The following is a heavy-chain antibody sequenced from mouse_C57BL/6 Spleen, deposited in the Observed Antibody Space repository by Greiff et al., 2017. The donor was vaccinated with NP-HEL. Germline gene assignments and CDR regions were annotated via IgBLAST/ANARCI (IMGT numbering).Heavy chain of an antibody. CDR2: INPSTGGT. CDR1: GYSFTGYY. J-gene: IGHJ2*01. D-gene: IGHD2-4*01. V-gene: IGHV1-42*01. Sequence: VQLKQSGPELVKPGASVKISRKASGYSFTGYYMNWVKQSPEKSLEWIGEINPSTGGTTYNQKFKAKATLTVDKSSSTAYMQLKSLTSEDSAVYYCARSYYDYDDGVYYFDYWGQGTTLTVSS. CDR3: ARSYYDYDDGVYYFDY.